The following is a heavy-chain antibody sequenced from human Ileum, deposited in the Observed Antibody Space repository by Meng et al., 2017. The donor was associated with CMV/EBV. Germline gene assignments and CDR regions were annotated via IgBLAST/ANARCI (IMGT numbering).Heavy chain of an antibody. J-gene: IGHJ5*02. Sequence: QVQVQEPGPGLLKSSETQSLTCTVSGDCITSFYWSWIRQPAGKELEWIGRIYHGGSTNYNLSLKSRVTLSVDTSKNQLSMRLTSVTAADTALYYCARTGGRIPNVIFGHWFDPWGQGTLVTVSS. CDR2: IYHGGST. V-gene: IGHV4-4*07. CDR3: ARTGGRIPNVIFGHWFDP. CDR1: GDCITSFY. D-gene: IGHD3-10*02.